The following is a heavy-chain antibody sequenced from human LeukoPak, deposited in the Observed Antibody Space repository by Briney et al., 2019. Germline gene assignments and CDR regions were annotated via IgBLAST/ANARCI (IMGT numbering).Heavy chain of an antibody. D-gene: IGHD4-23*01. CDR2: IYYSGST. CDR1: GGSISTYH. Sequence: PSETLSLTCTVSGGSISTYHWSWIRQPPGKGLEWIGYIYYSGSTNSNPSLKSRVTISVDTSKNQFSLKLSSVTAADTAVYYCARQVVTGYFDYWGQGTLVTVSS. J-gene: IGHJ4*02. V-gene: IGHV4-59*08. CDR3: ARQVVTGYFDY.